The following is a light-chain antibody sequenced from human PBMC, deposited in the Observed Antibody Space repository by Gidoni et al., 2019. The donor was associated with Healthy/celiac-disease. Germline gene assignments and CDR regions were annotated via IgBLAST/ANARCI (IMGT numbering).Light chain of an antibody. CDR3: QQSYSTPLT. J-gene: IGKJ4*01. Sequence: DIQMTQSPSSLSASVGDRVTITRRASQSISSDLNQYQQKPGKAPKLLIYAASSFQSGVPSRCSGSGTGSAFTLTISSLQPEDFATCYCQQSYSTPLTFGGGTKVEIK. CDR2: AAS. V-gene: IGKV1-39*01. CDR1: QSISSD.